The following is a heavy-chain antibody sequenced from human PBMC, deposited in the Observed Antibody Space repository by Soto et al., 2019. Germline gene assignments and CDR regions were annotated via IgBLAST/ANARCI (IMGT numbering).Heavy chain of an antibody. CDR1: GYTFTSYG. J-gene: IGHJ6*03. D-gene: IGHD1-7*01. CDR3: ARGTGTTGYYYYMDV. V-gene: IGHV1-3*01. Sequence: GASVKVSCKASGYTFTSYGISWVRQAPGQRLEWMGWINAGNGNTKYSQKFQGRVTITRDTSASTAYMELSSLRSEDTAVYYCARGTGTTGYYYYMDVWGKGTTVTVSS. CDR2: INAGNGNT.